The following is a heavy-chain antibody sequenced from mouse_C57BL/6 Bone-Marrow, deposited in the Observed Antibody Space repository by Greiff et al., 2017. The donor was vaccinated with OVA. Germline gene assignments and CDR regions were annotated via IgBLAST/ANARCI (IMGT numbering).Heavy chain of an antibody. D-gene: IGHD4-1*01. J-gene: IGHJ3*01. CDR1: GFTFSSYA. V-gene: IGHV5-4*03. CDR3: ASGNWAFAY. CDR2: ISDGGSYT. Sequence: EVKLVESGGGLVKPGGSLKLSCAASGFTFSSYAMSWVRQSPEKRLEWVATISDGGSYTYYPDNVKGRFTISRDNAKNNLYLQMSHLKSEDTAMYYCASGNWAFAYWGQGTLVTVSA.